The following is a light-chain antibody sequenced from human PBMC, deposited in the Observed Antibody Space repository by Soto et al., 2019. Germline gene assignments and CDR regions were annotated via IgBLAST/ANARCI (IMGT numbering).Light chain of an antibody. V-gene: IGLV2-11*01. CDR2: DVS. Sequence: QSALTQPRSVSGSPGQSVTISCTGTSSDVGGYYYVSWYQQHPGKAPKLMIYDVSKRPSGVPDRFSGSKSGNTASLTVSGLQAEDEADYFCCSYAGSHPYVFGTGTKLTVL. CDR3: CSYAGSHPYV. CDR1: SSDVGGYYY. J-gene: IGLJ1*01.